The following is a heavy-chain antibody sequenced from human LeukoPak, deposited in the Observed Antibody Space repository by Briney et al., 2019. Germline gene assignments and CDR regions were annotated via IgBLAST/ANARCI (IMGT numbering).Heavy chain of an antibody. CDR1: GGSISSGGYY. Sequence: SQTLSLTCIVSGGSISSGGYYWSWIRQHPGKGLEWIGYIYYSGSTYYNPSLKSRVTISVDTSKNQFSLKLSSVTAADTAVYYCARENYYDSSGYGKMDYWGQGTLVTVSS. CDR3: ARENYYDSSGYGKMDY. V-gene: IGHV4-31*03. D-gene: IGHD3-22*01. J-gene: IGHJ4*02. CDR2: IYYSGST.